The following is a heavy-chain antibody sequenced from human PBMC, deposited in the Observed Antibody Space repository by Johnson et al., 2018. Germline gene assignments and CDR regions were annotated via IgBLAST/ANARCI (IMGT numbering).Heavy chain of an antibody. V-gene: IGHV3-15*07. D-gene: IGHD3-10*01. Sequence: VQLVESGGGLVKPGGSLRLSCAASGFTFTKAWMNWVRQAPGKGLEWVGRIKSKRDGGTTDYAAPVKGRFTISRDDSKNTLYLEVNSLKTEDTAVYYCTTGGMVRAFYYYYGMDVWGQGTTVTVSS. CDR3: TTGGMVRAFYYYYGMDV. J-gene: IGHJ6*02. CDR1: GFTFTKAW. CDR2: IKSKRDGGTT.